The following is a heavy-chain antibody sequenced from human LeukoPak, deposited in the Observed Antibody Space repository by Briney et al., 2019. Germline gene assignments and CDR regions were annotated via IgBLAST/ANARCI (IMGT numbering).Heavy chain of an antibody. V-gene: IGHV4-39*01. CDR1: ADSITSSSYY. D-gene: IGHD4-11*01. CDR2: IYYTGGT. Sequence: SETLSLTCSVFADSITSSSYYWAWIRQSPEKGLEWIGSIYYTGGTYYSPSLKSRVTISVDTSKNQFSLKLSSVTAADTAVYYCARHGGTRVTLVEVYYFDYWGQGTLVSVSS. CDR3: ARHGGTRVTLVEVYYFDY. J-gene: IGHJ4*02.